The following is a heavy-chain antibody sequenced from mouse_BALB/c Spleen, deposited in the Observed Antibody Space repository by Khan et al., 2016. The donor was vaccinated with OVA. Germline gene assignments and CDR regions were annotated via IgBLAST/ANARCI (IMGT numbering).Heavy chain of an antibody. Sequence: VQLKQSGPGLVKPSQSLSLTCTVTGYSITSGYGWNWIRQFPGNKLEWMGYISYSGSTNYNPSLKSRISITRDTSKNQFFLQLNSVTTEDTATYYCARRARFKYWGQGTTLTVSS. D-gene: IGHD3-1*01. V-gene: IGHV3-2*02. CDR1: GYSITSGYG. J-gene: IGHJ2*01. CDR2: ISYSGST. CDR3: ARRARFKY.